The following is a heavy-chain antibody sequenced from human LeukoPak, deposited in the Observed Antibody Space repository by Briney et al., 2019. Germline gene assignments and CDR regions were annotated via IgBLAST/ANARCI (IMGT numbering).Heavy chain of an antibody. Sequence: SETLSLTCTVSGGSISSGGYYWSWIRQPPGKGLEWIGYIYHSGSTYYNPSLKSRVTISVDRSKNQFSLKLSSVTAADTAVYYCASDSSGTGTCFDYWGQGTLVTVSS. CDR2: IYHSGST. V-gene: IGHV4-30-2*01. D-gene: IGHD3-22*01. CDR3: ASDSSGTGTCFDY. J-gene: IGHJ4*02. CDR1: GGSISSGGYY.